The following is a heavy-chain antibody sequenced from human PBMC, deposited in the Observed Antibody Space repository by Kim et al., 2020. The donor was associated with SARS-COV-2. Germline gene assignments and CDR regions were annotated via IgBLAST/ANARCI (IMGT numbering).Heavy chain of an antibody. Sequence: GGSLRLSCAASGFTFSTYPMTWVRQASGKGLEWVSAISGSGASTYYADAVKGRFTISRDNSRNTLYLQVTTLRAEDTAVYYCAKERVISGGDSFDYWGQGTLVTVSS. CDR3: AKERVISGGDSFDY. V-gene: IGHV3-23*01. D-gene: IGHD2-21*01. J-gene: IGHJ4*02. CDR1: GFTFSTYP. CDR2: ISGSGAST.